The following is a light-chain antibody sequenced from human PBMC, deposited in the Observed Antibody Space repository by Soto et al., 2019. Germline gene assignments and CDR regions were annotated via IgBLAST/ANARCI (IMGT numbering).Light chain of an antibody. CDR3: QQYGGSPFA. J-gene: IGKJ3*01. V-gene: IGKV3-20*01. CDR1: QSSYINS. CDR2: AAT. Sequence: EIVWTQSPGTLSLSPGERATLSCRASQSSYINSLAWYQHKRGQAPRLLVYAATVRATAVPDRFNGSGSGTDVALTISRMEPEDSAMYYCQQYGGSPFAFGPGTKLHVK.